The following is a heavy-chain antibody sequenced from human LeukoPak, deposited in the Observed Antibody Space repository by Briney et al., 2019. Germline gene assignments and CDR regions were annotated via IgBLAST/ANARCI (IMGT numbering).Heavy chain of an antibody. J-gene: IGHJ4*02. CDR2: IYYSGST. V-gene: IGHV4-59*08. CDR1: GGSISSYY. CDR3: ARHAVAVAYPYFDY. D-gene: IGHD6-19*01. Sequence: SETLSLTCTVSGGSISSYYWSWIRQPPGKGLEWIGYIYYSGSTNYNPSLKSRVTISVDTSKNQFSLKLSSVTPADTAVYYCARHAVAVAYPYFDYWGQGTLVTVSS.